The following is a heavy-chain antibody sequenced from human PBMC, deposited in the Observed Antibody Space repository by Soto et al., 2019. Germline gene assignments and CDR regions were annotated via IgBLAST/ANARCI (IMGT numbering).Heavy chain of an antibody. D-gene: IGHD3-22*01. CDR3: ARVDRSGYYSAIDY. V-gene: IGHV1-18*04. CDR2: TRADNGDV. CDR1: GYTFTMYG. Sequence: QAHLVQSGGEVKKPGASVKVSCKAAGYTFTMYGLSWVRQAPGQGHEWMGWTRADNGDVRYAEKFRRRLTLTTDKSTNPTYMGLRSLRSDDTAVYYCARVDRSGYYSAIDYGGRGTLVTVSS. J-gene: IGHJ4*02.